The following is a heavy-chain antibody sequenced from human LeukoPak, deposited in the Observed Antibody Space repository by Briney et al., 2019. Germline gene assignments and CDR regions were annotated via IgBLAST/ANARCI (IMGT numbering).Heavy chain of an antibody. V-gene: IGHV3-7*05. CDR2: INEDGSQK. CDR1: GLTLSRHW. CDR3: ARGHYDMDV. Sequence: GGSLRLSCAASGLTLSRHWMSWVRQAPGKGLEWVANINEDGSQKHHVDSVKGRFSISRDNAKNSLNLQMNSLRAEDTAVYYCARGHYDMDVWGQGTPATVSS. J-gene: IGHJ6*02.